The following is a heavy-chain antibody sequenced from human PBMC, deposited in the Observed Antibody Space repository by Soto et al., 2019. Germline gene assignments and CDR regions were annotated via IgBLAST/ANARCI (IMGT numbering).Heavy chain of an antibody. Sequence: GGSLRLSCAAPGFTFSRYALSWVRQAPGKGLEWVSAISGRGDDTDYADSVKGRFTVSRDNSKNTLYLQMNSLRAEDTAVYYCAGPGYSSQDYWGQGTLVTVSS. D-gene: IGHD5-18*01. V-gene: IGHV3-23*01. CDR3: AGPGYSSQDY. J-gene: IGHJ4*02. CDR2: ISGRGDDT. CDR1: GFTFSRYA.